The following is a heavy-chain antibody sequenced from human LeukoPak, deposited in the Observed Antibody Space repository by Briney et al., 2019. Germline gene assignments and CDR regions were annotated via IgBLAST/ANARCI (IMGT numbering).Heavy chain of an antibody. CDR3: ARDRVGSADFWSGYYTGTFDY. CDR1: GFTFSSYE. CDR2: ISSSGTTAI. V-gene: IGHV3-48*03. D-gene: IGHD3-3*01. Sequence: GGSLRLSCAASGFTFSSYEMNWVRQAPGKGLEWVSYISSSGTTAIYYADSVKGRFTISRDNAKNSLYLQMNSLRPEDTAVYYCARDRVGSADFWSGYYTGTFDYWGQGTLVTVSS. J-gene: IGHJ4*02.